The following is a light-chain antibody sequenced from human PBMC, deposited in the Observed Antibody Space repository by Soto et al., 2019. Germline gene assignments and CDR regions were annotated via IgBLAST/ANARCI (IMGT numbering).Light chain of an antibody. Sequence: DIQMTQSPSTLSGSVGDRVTITCRASQTISSWLAWYQQKPGKAPKLLIYHASILETAVPSRFSGSGSGTEFTLTISSLQPEDFAVYYCQQRSNWPSITFGQGTDWRL. CDR2: HAS. CDR1: QTISSW. CDR3: QQRSNWPSIT. V-gene: IGKV1-5*01. J-gene: IGKJ5*01.